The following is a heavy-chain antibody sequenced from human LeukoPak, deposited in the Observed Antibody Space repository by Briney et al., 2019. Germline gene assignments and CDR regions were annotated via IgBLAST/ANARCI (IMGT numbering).Heavy chain of an antibody. D-gene: IGHD2-15*01. Sequence: PGGSLRLSCAASGFTFSDYYMSWIRQAPGKGLEWVSYISSSGSTIYYADSVKGRFTISRDNAKNSLYLQMNSLRAEDTAVYYCARRVVAATIDAFDIWGQGTMVTVSS. J-gene: IGHJ3*02. CDR3: ARRVVAATIDAFDI. V-gene: IGHV3-11*01. CDR2: ISSSGSTI. CDR1: GFTFSDYY.